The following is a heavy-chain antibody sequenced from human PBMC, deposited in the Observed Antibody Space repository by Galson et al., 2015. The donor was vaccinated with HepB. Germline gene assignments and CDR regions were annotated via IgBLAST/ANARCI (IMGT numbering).Heavy chain of an antibody. CDR2: ISGSGTSA. V-gene: IGHV3-23*01. CDR1: GFTFSNYA. Sequence: SLRLSCAASGFTFSNYAMTWVRQAPGKGLEGVSAISGSGTSAYYADSMKGRFTISRDNSKNTLYLQMNSLGAEDTAIYYCAKTGGGGDWSPHPWGQGTLVTVSS. J-gene: IGHJ5*02. D-gene: IGHD2-21*02. CDR3: AKTGGGGDWSPHP.